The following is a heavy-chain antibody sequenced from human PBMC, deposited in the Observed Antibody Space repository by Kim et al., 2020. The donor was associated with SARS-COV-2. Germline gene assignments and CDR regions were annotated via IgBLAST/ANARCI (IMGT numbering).Heavy chain of an antibody. CDR2: IHHGGTEK. V-gene: IGHV3-7*01. CDR3: ARTHYGDYV. Sequence: GGSLRLSCAASGFTFSTYWMTWVRQAPGKGLEWVANIHHGGTEKYYVDSVKGRFTISRDNAKNSLFLDVNSLRVENTAVYYCARTHYGDYVWGQGTLVTVSS. D-gene: IGHD4-17*01. CDR1: GFTFSTYW. J-gene: IGHJ4*02.